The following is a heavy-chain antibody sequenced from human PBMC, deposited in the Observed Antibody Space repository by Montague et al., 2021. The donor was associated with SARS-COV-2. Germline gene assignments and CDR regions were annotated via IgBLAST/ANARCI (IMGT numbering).Heavy chain of an antibody. CDR1: SGSISSGGFS. Sequence: TLSLTCSLSSGSISSGGFSWSWIRQPPGKGLEWIGHIFHTGTPHYSPSLKSRVTISIDRSKNQFSLNLDSVTAADTAVYYCARLKVAPNGGWNWFDPWGQGTLVTVSS. J-gene: IGHJ5*02. D-gene: IGHD6-19*01. V-gene: IGHV4-30-2*01. CDR3: ARLKVAPNGGWNWFDP. CDR2: IFHTGTP.